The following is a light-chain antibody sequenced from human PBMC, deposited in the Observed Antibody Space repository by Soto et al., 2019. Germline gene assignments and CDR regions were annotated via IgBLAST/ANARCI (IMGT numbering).Light chain of an antibody. Sequence: IQLTQSPSSLSAYVGARVALTCLASQGISSYLGWYQQKPGKAPNLLIYDASTLHSGVPSRFSGGGSGTDFTLTISSLQPEDFATYYCQQVNVYPSTFGGGTKVDIK. CDR1: QGISSY. CDR2: DAS. CDR3: QQVNVYPST. V-gene: IGKV1-9*01. J-gene: IGKJ4*01.